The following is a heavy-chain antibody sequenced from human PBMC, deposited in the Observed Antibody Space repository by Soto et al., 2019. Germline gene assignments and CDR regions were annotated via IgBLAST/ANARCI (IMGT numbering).Heavy chain of an antibody. CDR2: FDPEDGET. Sequence: VASVKVSCKVSGYTLTELSMHWVRQAPGKGLEWMGGFDPEDGETIYAQKFQGRVTMTEDTSTDTAYMELSSLRSEDTAVYYCATDLPRMGGVLDYWGQGTLVTVSS. J-gene: IGHJ4*02. CDR3: ATDLPRMGGVLDY. V-gene: IGHV1-24*01. D-gene: IGHD3-16*01. CDR1: GYTLTELS.